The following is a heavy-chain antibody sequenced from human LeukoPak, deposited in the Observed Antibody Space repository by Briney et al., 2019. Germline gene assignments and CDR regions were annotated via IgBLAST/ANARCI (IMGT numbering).Heavy chain of an antibody. CDR2: IWYDGSVK. J-gene: IGHJ4*02. CDR1: GFTFSSYG. Sequence: PGRSLRLSCAASGFTFSSYGMHWVRQAPGKGLEWVAVIWYDGSVKSYADSVKGRFTISRDNSKNTLYLQMNSLRAEGTAVYYCAKALIPRDTAMVKGYWDQGTLVTVSS. CDR3: AKALIPRDTAMVKGY. D-gene: IGHD5-18*01. V-gene: IGHV3-33*06.